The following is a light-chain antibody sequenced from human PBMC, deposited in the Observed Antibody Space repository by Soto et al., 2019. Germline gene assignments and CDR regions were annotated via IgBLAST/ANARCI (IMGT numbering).Light chain of an antibody. J-gene: IGKJ3*01. Sequence: VLTQSPATLSLSPGDGATLSCRASQSVGRYLAWYQHKPGQAPRLLIYGASNRATDIPARFSGSGSGTDFTLTISSLEPEDFAIYFCQQRSNYRVTFGPRTRVDI. CDR2: GAS. V-gene: IGKV3-11*01. CDR1: QSVGRY. CDR3: QQRSNYRVT.